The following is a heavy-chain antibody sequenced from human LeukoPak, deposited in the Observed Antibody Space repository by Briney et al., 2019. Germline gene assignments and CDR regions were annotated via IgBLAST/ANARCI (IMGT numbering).Heavy chain of an antibody. CDR2: IRSKANNYAT. V-gene: IGHV3-73*01. CDR1: GFTFSGSA. D-gene: IGHD5-12*01. CDR3: TRHVPNSGYANFDH. J-gene: IGHJ5*02. Sequence: PGGSLRLSCAASGFTFSGSAIHWVRQASGRGLEWVGRIRSKANNYATAYAVAVKGRFTISRDDSTNTAYLQMNSLKTEDTAVYYCTRHVPNSGYANFDHWGQGTLVTVSS.